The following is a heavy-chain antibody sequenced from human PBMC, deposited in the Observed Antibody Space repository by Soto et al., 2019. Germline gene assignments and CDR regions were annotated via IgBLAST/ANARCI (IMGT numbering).Heavy chain of an antibody. D-gene: IGHD3-9*01. CDR3: ASTKSYYDILPGYSPHTGFDP. CDR2: IYYSGGT. CDR1: GDSRSSYY. V-gene: IGHV4-59*01. J-gene: IGHJ5*02. Sequence: SETLSLTCTVSGDSRSSYYWSWIRQPPGKGLEWIGYIYYSGGTNYNPSLESRVTISVDPSKDQFSLKLSSVTAADTAVYYCASTKSYYDILPGYSPHTGFDPSGHGTLVTVS.